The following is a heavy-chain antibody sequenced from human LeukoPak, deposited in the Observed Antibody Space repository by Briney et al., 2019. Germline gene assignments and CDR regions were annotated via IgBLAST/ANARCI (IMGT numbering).Heavy chain of an antibody. J-gene: IGHJ4*02. CDR3: AKDSGFGYSYGYSDY. Sequence: PGGSLRLSCAASGFTFSSYGMHWVRQAPGKGLEWVAVISYDGSNKYYADSVKGRFTISRDNSKSTLYLQMNSLRAEDTAVYYCAKDSGFGYSYGYSDYWGQGTLVTVSS. D-gene: IGHD5-18*01. CDR1: GFTFSSYG. CDR2: ISYDGSNK. V-gene: IGHV3-30*18.